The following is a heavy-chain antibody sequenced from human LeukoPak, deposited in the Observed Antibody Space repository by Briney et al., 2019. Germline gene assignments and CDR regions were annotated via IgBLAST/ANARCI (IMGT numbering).Heavy chain of an antibody. CDR2: ISSTSSYI. CDR3: VRSLAAAGPYYFDY. J-gene: IGHJ4*02. Sequence: GGSLRLSCAASGFTFSTYAMNWVRQAPGKGLEWVSSISSTSSYIYYADSVKGRFTNSRDNAKNSLYLQMNSLRAEDTAVYYCVRSLAAAGPYYFDYWGQGTLVTVSS. V-gene: IGHV3-21*01. CDR1: GFTFSTYA. D-gene: IGHD6-13*01.